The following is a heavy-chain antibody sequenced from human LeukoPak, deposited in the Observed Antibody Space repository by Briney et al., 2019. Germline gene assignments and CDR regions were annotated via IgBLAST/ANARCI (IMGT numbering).Heavy chain of an antibody. CDR3: ASRSSGSYYSGDY. D-gene: IGHD1-26*01. J-gene: IGHJ4*02. V-gene: IGHV1-69*04. CDR2: IIPILGIA. Sequence: SVKVSCKASGGTFSSYAISWVRQAPGQGLEWMRRIIPILGIANYAQKFQGRVTITADKSTSTAYMELSSLRSEDTAVYYCASRSSGSYYSGDYWGQGTLVTVSS. CDR1: GGTFSSYA.